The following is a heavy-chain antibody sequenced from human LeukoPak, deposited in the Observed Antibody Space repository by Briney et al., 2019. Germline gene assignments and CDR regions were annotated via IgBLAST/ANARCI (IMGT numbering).Heavy chain of an antibody. CDR3: ARVDMITFGGVIAPGYYYGMDV. CDR2: IYYSGST. V-gene: IGHV4-59*01. J-gene: IGHJ6*02. D-gene: IGHD3-16*02. CDR1: GGSISSYY. Sequence: SETLSLTCTVSGGSISSYYWSWIRQPPGKGLEWIGYIYYSGSTNYNPSLKSRVTISVDTSKNQFSLKLSSVTAADTAVYYCARVDMITFGGVIAPGYYYGMDVWGQGTTVTVSS.